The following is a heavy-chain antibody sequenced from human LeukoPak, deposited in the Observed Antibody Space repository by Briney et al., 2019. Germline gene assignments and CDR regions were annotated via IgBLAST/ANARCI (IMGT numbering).Heavy chain of an antibody. CDR1: GGSISSGSYY. CDR2: IYTSGST. V-gene: IGHV4-61*02. D-gene: IGHD1-1*01. Sequence: PSETLSLTCTVSGGSISSGSYYWSWIRQPAGKGLEWIGRIYTSGSTNYNPSLKSRVTISVDTSKNQFSLKLSSVTAADTAVYYCAREPPGTGAFDIWGQGTMVTVSS. J-gene: IGHJ3*02. CDR3: AREPPGTGAFDI.